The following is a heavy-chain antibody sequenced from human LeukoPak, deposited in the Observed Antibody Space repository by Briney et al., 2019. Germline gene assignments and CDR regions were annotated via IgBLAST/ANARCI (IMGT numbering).Heavy chain of an antibody. V-gene: IGHV3-30*02. CDR3: ASSSWNYYDSSGYPH. Sequence: GGSLRLSCAASGFTFSSYGMHWVRQAPGKGLEWVAFIRYDGSNKYYADSVKGRFTISRDNSKNTLYLQMNSLRAEDTAVYYCASSSWNYYDSSGYPHWGQGTLVTVSS. J-gene: IGHJ1*01. CDR1: GFTFSSYG. D-gene: IGHD3-22*01. CDR2: IRYDGSNK.